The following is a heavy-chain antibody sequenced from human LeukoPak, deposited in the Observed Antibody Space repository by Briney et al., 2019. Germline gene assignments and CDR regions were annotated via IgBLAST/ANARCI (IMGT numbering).Heavy chain of an antibody. J-gene: IGHJ6*03. CDR3: ARGRRSSWYPKRYYMDV. Sequence: SETLSLTCTVSGYSISSGYYWDWIRQPPGKGLEWIGTHSHSGSSYYNPSHKSRVTISVDTSKNQFSLKLSSVTAADTAVYYGARGRRSSWYPKRYYMDVWGKGTTVTVSS. CDR1: GYSISSGYY. CDR2: HSHSGSS. D-gene: IGHD6-13*01. V-gene: IGHV4-38-2*02.